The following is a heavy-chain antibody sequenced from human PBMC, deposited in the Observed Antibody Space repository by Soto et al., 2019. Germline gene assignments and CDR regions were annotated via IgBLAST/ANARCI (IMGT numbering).Heavy chain of an antibody. CDR3: ASGYRSGWYLVDY. J-gene: IGHJ4*02. Sequence: SETLSLTCTVSGGSISSSSYYWGWIRHPPGKGLEWIGSIYYSGSTYYNPSLKSRVTISVDTSKNQFSLKLSSVTAADTAVYYCASGYRSGWYLVDYWGPGPLVTVSS. CDR1: GGSISSSSYY. CDR2: IYYSGST. V-gene: IGHV4-39*01. D-gene: IGHD6-19*01.